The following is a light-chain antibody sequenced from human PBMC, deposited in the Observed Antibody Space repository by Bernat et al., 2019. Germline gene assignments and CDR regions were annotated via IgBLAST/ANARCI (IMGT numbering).Light chain of an antibody. V-gene: IGKV3-20*01. J-gene: IGKJ5*01. Sequence: EIVLTQSPRTLSLSPGDRVTLSCRASQTISTSHLVWYQQKPGQAPRLLIYGTSSRATGIPDRFSGSGSGTDFTLIISRLEPEDFAVYYCQHYGNSPPFTFGQGTRLEI. CDR1: QTISTSH. CDR2: GTS. CDR3: QHYGNSPPFT.